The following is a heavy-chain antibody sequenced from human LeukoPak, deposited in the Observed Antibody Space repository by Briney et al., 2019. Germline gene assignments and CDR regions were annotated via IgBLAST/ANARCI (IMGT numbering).Heavy chain of an antibody. V-gene: IGHV4-39*07. J-gene: IGHJ4*02. CDR3: VRDRGSSWYHY. Sequence: SVTLSLTCTVSGDSLRKSTFYWVWIRQPPGKGLEWIGSIYYSGGADYNPSLQSRVTISVDTSKNQFSLKLSSVTAADTAVYYCVRDRGSSWYHYWGQGTLVTVSS. CDR2: IYYSGGA. CDR1: GDSLRKSTFY. D-gene: IGHD6-13*01.